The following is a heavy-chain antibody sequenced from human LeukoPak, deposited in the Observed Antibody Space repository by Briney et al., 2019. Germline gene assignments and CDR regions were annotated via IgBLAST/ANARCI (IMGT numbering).Heavy chain of an antibody. Sequence: GGSLRLSCAASGFTFSSYWMHWVRQAPGKGLVWVSRINTDGSSTSYADSVKGRFTISRDNAKNTLYLQMNSLRAEDTAVYYCARGGIQLWFYYYYCMDVWGKGTTVTVSS. CDR1: GFTFSSYW. V-gene: IGHV3-74*01. CDR3: ARGGIQLWFYYYYCMDV. D-gene: IGHD5-18*01. CDR2: INTDGSST. J-gene: IGHJ6*03.